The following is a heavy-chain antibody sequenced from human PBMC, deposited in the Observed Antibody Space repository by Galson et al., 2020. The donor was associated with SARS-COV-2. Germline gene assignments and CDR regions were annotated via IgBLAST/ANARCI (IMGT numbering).Heavy chain of an antibody. CDR1: GFTVSSNY. J-gene: IGHJ4*02. CDR2: IYSGGST. Sequence: GGSLRLSCAASGFTVSSNYMGWVRQAPGKGLEWVSVIYSGGSTYYADSVKGRFTISRDNSKNTLYLQMNSLRAEDTAVYYCARDVHYYGSGSHWGQGTLVTVSS. CDR3: ARDVHYYGSGSH. D-gene: IGHD3-10*01. V-gene: IGHV3-53*01.